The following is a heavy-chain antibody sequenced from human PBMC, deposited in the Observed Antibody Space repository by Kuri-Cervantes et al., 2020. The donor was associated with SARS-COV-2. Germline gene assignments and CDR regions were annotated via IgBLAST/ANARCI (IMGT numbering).Heavy chain of an antibody. CDR3: ARAIRDYYDSSAYFDY. V-gene: IGHV5-51*01. CDR2: IYPGDSDT. Sequence: GESLKISCKGSGYSFTSYWIGWVRQMPGKGLEWMGIIYPGDSDTRYSPSFQGQVTISADKSISTAYLQWGSLKASDTAMYYCARAIRDYYDSSAYFDYWGQGTLVTVSS. CDR1: GYSFTSYW. J-gene: IGHJ4*02. D-gene: IGHD3-22*01.